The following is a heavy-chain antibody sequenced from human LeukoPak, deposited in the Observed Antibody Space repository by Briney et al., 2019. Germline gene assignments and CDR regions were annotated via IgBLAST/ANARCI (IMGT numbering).Heavy chain of an antibody. D-gene: IGHD3-10*01. Sequence: GGSLRLSCAASGFTVSSSYVSWVRQAPGKGLEWVSVIYIGGTTYYADSVKGRFTISRDNSKNALYLQMNSLRAEDTAVYYCAKDPMGSAYFQHWGQGTLVTVSS. J-gene: IGHJ1*01. CDR3: AKDPMGSAYFQH. CDR2: IYIGGTT. CDR1: GFTVSSSY. V-gene: IGHV3-66*01.